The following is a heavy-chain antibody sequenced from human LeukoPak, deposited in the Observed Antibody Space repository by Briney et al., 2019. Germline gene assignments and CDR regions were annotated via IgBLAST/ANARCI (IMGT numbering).Heavy chain of an antibody. Sequence: ASVKVSCKASGYTFTSYGTSWVRQAPGQGLEWMGWISAYNGNTNYAQKLQGRVTMTTDTSTSTAYMELRSLRSDDTAVYYCARVRFLRDWFDPWGQGTLVTVSS. D-gene: IGHD3-3*01. CDR1: GYTFTSYG. CDR3: ARVRFLRDWFDP. V-gene: IGHV1-18*01. CDR2: ISAYNGNT. J-gene: IGHJ5*02.